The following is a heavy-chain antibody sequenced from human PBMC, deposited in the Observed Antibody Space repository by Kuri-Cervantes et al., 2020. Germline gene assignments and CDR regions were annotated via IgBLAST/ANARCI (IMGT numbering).Heavy chain of an antibody. V-gene: IGHV4-34*01. CDR1: DGSFSDYY. CDR3: ASPLSRGYSSSWGAEYFQH. CDR2: INHSVRT. J-gene: IGHJ1*01. Sequence: SQTLSLTCAVYDGSFSDYYWSWIRQPPGKGLEWIGEINHSVRTNYNPSLKSRVTISVDTSKNQFSLKLSSVTAADTAVYYCASPLSRGYSSSWGAEYFQHWGQGTLVTVSS. D-gene: IGHD6-13*01.